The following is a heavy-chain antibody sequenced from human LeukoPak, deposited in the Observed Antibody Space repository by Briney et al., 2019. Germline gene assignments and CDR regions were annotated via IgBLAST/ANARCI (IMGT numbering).Heavy chain of an antibody. D-gene: IGHD3-10*01. V-gene: IGHV3-74*01. J-gene: IGHJ4*02. CDR3: VRGLAPYYGFFDD. CDR2: VSTDGTNT. CDR1: GFTFSSHW. Sequence: PGGSLRLSCAASGFTFSSHWMHWVRHGPGKGLEWVSRVSTDGTNTYYADSVKGRFIISRDNAKNTLYLQMSSLRLEDTALYYCVRGLAPYYGFFDDWGQGSFVTVSS.